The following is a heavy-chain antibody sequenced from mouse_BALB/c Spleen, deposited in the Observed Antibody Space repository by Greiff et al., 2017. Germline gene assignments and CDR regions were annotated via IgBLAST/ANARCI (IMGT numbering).Heavy chain of an antibody. CDR1: GFTFNTYA. D-gene: IGHD1-2*01. Sequence: EVQLVESGGGLVQPKGSLKLSCAASGFTFNTYAMNWVRQAPGKGLEWVARIRSKSNNYATYYADSVKDRFTISRDDSQSMLYLQMNNLKTEDTAMYYCVRQGDYGYVRFDYWGQGTTLTVSS. CDR2: IRSKSNNYAT. J-gene: IGHJ2*01. V-gene: IGHV10-1*02. CDR3: VRQGDYGYVRFDY.